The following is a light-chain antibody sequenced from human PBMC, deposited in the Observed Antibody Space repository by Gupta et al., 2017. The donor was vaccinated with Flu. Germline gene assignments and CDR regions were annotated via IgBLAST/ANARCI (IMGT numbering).Light chain of an antibody. CDR3: AAGDDSRNGWV. Sequence: SVLTQPPSASGPPGQRVTISCSGSSSNIGSNTVNWDQQCPGTAPILLIYSNNQRNSGGPDRFSGAKYGTSAALAISGLQAEDEADYYCAAGDDSRNGWVFGGGTKLTVL. J-gene: IGLJ3*02. CDR1: SSNIGSNT. V-gene: IGLV1-44*01. CDR2: SNN.